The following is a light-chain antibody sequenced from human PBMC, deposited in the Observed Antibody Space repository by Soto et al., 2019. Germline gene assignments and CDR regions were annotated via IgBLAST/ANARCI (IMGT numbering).Light chain of an antibody. CDR3: QQYGSSHEDT. V-gene: IGKV3-20*01. CDR1: QSVSSSY. CDR2: GAS. J-gene: IGKJ2*01. Sequence: EIVLTQSPGTLSLSPGERATLSCRASQSVSSSYLAWYQQKPGQAPRLLIYGASSRATGIPVRFSGSGSGTDFTLTISRLEPEDFAVYYCQQYGSSHEDTFGQGTKLEIK.